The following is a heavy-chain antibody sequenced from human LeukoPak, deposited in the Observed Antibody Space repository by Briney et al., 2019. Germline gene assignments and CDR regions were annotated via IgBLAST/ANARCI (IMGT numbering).Heavy chain of an antibody. CDR1: GGSISSYY. CDR2: IYYSGST. CDR3: ARAPEVRDGSYYYYYGMDV. D-gene: IGHD5-24*01. Sequence: PSETLSLTCTVSGGSISSYYWSWIRQPPGKGLEWIGYIYYSGSTNYNPSLKSRVTISVDTSKNQFSLKLSSVTAADTAVYYCARAPEVRDGSYYYYYGMDVWGQGTTVTVSS. J-gene: IGHJ6*02. V-gene: IGHV4-59*01.